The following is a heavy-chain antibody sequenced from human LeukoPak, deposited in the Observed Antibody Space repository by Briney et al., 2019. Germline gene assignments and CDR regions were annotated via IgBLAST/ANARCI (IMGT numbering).Heavy chain of an antibody. Sequence: KPSETLSLTCTVSGGSISSYYWSWIRQPPGKGLEWIGYIYYSGSTNYNPSLKSRVTISVDTSKNQFSLKLSSVTAADTAVYYCATDSSGYPYYYYGMDVWGQGTTVTVSS. CDR2: IYYSGST. CDR1: GGSISSYY. CDR3: ATDSSGYPYYYYGMDV. V-gene: IGHV4-59*01. J-gene: IGHJ6*02. D-gene: IGHD3-22*01.